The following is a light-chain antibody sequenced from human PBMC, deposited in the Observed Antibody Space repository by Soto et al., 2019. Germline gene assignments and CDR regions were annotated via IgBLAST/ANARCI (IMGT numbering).Light chain of an antibody. Sequence: DLQMTQSPSSVSASVGDRVTITCRASQGISSWLAWYQQKPGKAPKLLIYEESTLHSGVPSRFSGRKSGTQFTLTIDSLQPEDFATYYCQQVKTYPRTFGGGTKVDIK. CDR3: QQVKTYPRT. V-gene: IGKV1-12*01. CDR2: EES. J-gene: IGKJ4*01. CDR1: QGISSW.